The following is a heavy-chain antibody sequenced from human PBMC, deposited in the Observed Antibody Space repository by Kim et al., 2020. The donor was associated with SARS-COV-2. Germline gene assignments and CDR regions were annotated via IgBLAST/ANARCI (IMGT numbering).Heavy chain of an antibody. V-gene: IGHV3-7*03. CDR1: GFTFSSSW. CDR3: AREGSGYYLVF. J-gene: IGHJ4*02. Sequence: GGSLRLSCAASGFTFSSSWMSWVRQAPGKGLEWVANIKQDGSEKYYVDSVKGRFTISRDNAKNSLYLQMNSLRAEDTAVYYCAREGSGYYLVFWGQGTLVTVSS. D-gene: IGHD3-22*01. CDR2: IKQDGSEK.